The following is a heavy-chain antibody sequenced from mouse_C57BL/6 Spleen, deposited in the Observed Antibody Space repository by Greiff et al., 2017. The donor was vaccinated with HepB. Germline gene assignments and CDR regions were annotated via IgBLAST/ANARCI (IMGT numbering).Heavy chain of an antibody. D-gene: IGHD1-1*01. CDR2: IYPGHSDT. Sequence: VQLQQSGTVLARPGASVKMSCKTSGYTFTSYWMHWVKQRPGQGLEWIGAIYPGHSDTSYNQKFKGKAKLTAVTSASTAYMELSSLTNEDSAVYYCTRGDYYGDYAMDYWGQRTSVTVSS. V-gene: IGHV1-5*01. CDR1: GYTFTSYW. CDR3: TRGDYYGDYAMDY. J-gene: IGHJ4*01.